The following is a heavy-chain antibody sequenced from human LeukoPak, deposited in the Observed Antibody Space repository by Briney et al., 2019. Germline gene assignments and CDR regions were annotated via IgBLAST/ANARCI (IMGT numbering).Heavy chain of an antibody. V-gene: IGHV3-23*01. J-gene: IGHJ4*02. CDR3: AKGGQLPRGQYYYDSSGYYFDDY. CDR2: ISGSGGTP. Sequence: GGSLRLSCAASGFTFSSYAMSWVRQAPGKGLEWVSAISGSGGTPYSADSVKGRFTISRDNSKNTLYLQMNSLRAEDTAVYYCAKGGQLPRGQYYYDSSGYYFDDYWGQGTLVTVSS. CDR1: GFTFSSYA. D-gene: IGHD3-22*01.